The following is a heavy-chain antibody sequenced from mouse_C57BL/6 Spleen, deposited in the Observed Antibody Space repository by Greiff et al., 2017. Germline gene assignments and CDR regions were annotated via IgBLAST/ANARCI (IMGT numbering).Heavy chain of an antibody. CDR3: ARDYYRGYWYFDV. Sequence: EVKLMESEGGLVQPGSSMKLSCTASGFTFSDYYMAWVRQVPEQGLEWVANINYDGSSTYYLDSLKSRFIISRDNAKNILYLQMSSLKSEDTATYYCARDYYRGYWYFDVWGTGTTVTVSS. CDR2: INYDGSST. J-gene: IGHJ1*03. D-gene: IGHD2-14*01. CDR1: GFTFSDYY. V-gene: IGHV5-16*01.